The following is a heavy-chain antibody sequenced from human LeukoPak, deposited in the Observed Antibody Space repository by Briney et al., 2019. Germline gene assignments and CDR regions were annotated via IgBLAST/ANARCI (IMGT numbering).Heavy chain of an antibody. CDR1: GFTFSSYA. CDR2: ISYDGSNK. D-gene: IGHD5-12*01. V-gene: IGHV3-30-3*01. J-gene: IGHJ3*02. Sequence: GGSLRLSCAASGFTFSSYAMHWVRQAPGKGLEWVAVISYDGSNKYYADSVKGRFTISRDNSKNTLYLQMNSLRAEDTAVYYCAKELGDGGYSGYEPDAFDIWGQGTMVTVSS. CDR3: AKELGDGGYSGYEPDAFDI.